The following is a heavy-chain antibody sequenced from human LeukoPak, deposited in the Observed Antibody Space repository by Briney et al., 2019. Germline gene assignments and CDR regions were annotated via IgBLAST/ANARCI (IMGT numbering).Heavy chain of an antibody. J-gene: IGHJ5*02. Sequence: GGSLRLSCAASGFTFSDFAMHWLRQAPGKGLEYVSTISSNGISPYYANSVKGRFTISRDNSKNTLYLQMNSLRAEDTAVYYCANPGEGAFDPWGQGTLVTVSS. D-gene: IGHD3-10*01. V-gene: IGHV3-64*04. CDR2: ISSNGISP. CDR1: GFTFSDFA. CDR3: ANPGEGAFDP.